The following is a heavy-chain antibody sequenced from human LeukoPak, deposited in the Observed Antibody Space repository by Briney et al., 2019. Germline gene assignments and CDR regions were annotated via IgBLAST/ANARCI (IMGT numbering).Heavy chain of an antibody. Sequence: GGSLRLSCAASGFTFSSYWMHWVRQAPGKGLEWVSAISGSGGSTCYADSVKGRFTISRDNSKNTLYLQMNSLRAEDTAVYYCAKSPTHPRTFDYWGQGTLVTVSS. D-gene: IGHD4-17*01. CDR2: ISGSGGST. CDR3: AKSPTHPRTFDY. J-gene: IGHJ4*02. V-gene: IGHV3-23*01. CDR1: GFTFSSYW.